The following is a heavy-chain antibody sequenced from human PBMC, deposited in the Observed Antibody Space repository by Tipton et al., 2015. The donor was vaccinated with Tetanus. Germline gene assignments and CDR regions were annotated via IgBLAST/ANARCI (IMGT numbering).Heavy chain of an antibody. CDR1: GYSISSGYY. Sequence: TLSLTCAVSGYSISSGYYWGWIRQPPGKGLGWIGTIYHSGNTYYKPSLKSRVTISVDTSKNQFSLKLTSVTVADTAVYYCARIRTTVGYFDFWGQGTLVTVTS. CDR2: IYHSGNT. V-gene: IGHV4-38-2*01. CDR3: ARIRTTVGYFDF. J-gene: IGHJ4*02. D-gene: IGHD1-26*01.